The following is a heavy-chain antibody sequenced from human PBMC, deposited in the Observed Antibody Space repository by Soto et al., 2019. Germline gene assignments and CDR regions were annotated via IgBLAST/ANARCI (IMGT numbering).Heavy chain of an antibody. J-gene: IGHJ3*02. CDR3: ARVVGTSSHDAFDI. D-gene: IGHD2-2*01. V-gene: IGHV1-69*13. CDR2: IIPIFGTA. Sequence: VKVSCKASGGTFSSYAISWVRQAPGQGLEWMGGIIPIFGTANYAQKFQGRVTITADESTSTAYMELSSLRSEDTAVYYCARVVGTSSHDAFDIWGQGTTLTVSS. CDR1: GGTFSSYA.